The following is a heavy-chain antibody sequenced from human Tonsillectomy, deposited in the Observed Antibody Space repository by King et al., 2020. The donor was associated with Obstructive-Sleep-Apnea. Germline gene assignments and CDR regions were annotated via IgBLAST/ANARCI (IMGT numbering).Heavy chain of an antibody. CDR3: ARPPLYNRTGHHAFDT. Sequence: VQLVESRAEVKKPGESLKISCKGYGYTFSNYWIGWVRQMPGKGLEWMGIIYPGDSDTRYSPSFEGQVTISADRSISTAYLRWGSLKASDTAMYYCARPPLYNRTGHHAFDTWGQGTMVIVSS. V-gene: IGHV5-51*01. CDR2: IYPGDSDT. J-gene: IGHJ3*02. D-gene: IGHD2-8*02. CDR1: GYTFSNYW.